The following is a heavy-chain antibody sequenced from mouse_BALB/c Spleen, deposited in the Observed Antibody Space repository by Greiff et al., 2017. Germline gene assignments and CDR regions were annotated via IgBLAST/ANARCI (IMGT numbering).Heavy chain of an antibody. CDR1: GYTFSSYW. Sequence: VQLQQSGAELMKPGASVKISCKASGYTFSSYWIEWVKQRPGHGLEWIGEILPGSGSTNYNEKFKGKATFTADTSSNTAYMQLRSLTSEDSAVYYCARQLGLRDDWGQGTTLTVSS. V-gene: IGHV1-9*01. D-gene: IGHD3-1*01. J-gene: IGHJ2*01. CDR3: ARQLGLRDD. CDR2: ILPGSGST.